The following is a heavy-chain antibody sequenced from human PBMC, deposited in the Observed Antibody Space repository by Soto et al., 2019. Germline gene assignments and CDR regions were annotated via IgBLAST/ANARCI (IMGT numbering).Heavy chain of an antibody. V-gene: IGHV4-39*01. Sequence: QLQLQESGPGLVKPSETLSLTCTVSGGSISSSSYYWGWIRQPPGKGLEWIGSIYYSGSTYYNPSLKSRVTISVDTSKNQFSLKLGSVTAADTAVYYCARWGDMTTVTGGDYWGQGTLVTVSS. J-gene: IGHJ4*02. D-gene: IGHD4-17*01. CDR2: IYYSGST. CDR3: ARWGDMTTVTGGDY. CDR1: GGSISSSSYY.